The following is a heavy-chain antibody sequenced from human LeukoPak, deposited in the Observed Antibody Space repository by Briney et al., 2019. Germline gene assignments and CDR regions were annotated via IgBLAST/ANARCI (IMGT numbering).Heavy chain of an antibody. CDR2: INPNSGGT. J-gene: IGHJ6*02. V-gene: IGHV1-2*02. Sequence: ASVKVSCKASGYTFTGYYMHWVRQAPGQGLEWMGWINPNSGGTNYAQKFQGRVTMTRDTSISTAYMELSRLRSDDTAVYYSARAPRQYYYYNYGMDVWGQGTTVNVSS. D-gene: IGHD5-24*01. CDR3: ARAPRQYYYYNYGMDV. CDR1: GYTFTGYY.